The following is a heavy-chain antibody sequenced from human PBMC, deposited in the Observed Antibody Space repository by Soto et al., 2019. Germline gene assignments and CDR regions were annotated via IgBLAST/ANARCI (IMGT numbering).Heavy chain of an antibody. J-gene: IGHJ6*02. V-gene: IGHV4-61*01. CDR1: GGSVSSGSYY. CDR2: IYYSGST. CDR3: ARGSSYGYSQGVDV. D-gene: IGHD5-18*01. Sequence: QVQLQESGPGLVKPSETLSLTCTVSGGSVSSGSYYWSWIRQPPGKGLEWIGYIYYSGSTNYNPSLKSRVTISVDTSKNQFSLKLSSVTAADTAVYYCARGSSYGYSQGVDVWGQGTTVTVSS.